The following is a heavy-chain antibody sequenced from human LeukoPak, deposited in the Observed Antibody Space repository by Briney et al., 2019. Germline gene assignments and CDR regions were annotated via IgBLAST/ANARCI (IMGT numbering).Heavy chain of an antibody. J-gene: IGHJ3*02. D-gene: IGHD4-23*01. CDR1: GFTVSGNH. CDR2: IYSGGTT. CDR3: ARDADYGGSPDAFDI. V-gene: IGHV3-53*01. Sequence: GGSLRLSCAASGFTVSGNHMSWVRQAPGKGLNWVSIIYSGGTTYYADSVKGGFTISRDNSKNTLYLQMISLRAEDTAVYYCARDADYGGSPDAFDIWGRGTIVTVSS.